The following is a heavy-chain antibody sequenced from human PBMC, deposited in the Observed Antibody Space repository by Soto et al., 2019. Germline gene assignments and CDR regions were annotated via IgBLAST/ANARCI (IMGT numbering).Heavy chain of an antibody. CDR1: GGTFSSYA. V-gene: IGHV1-69*01. CDR3: AESTSSMVRGVIPHFDY. CDR2: IIPIFGTA. Sequence: QVQLVQSGAEVKKPGPSVKVSCKFSGGTFSSYAISWVRQAPGQGLEWRGGIIPIFGTANYAQKFQGRVTITADESTRIAYMELSSLRSEDTAVYYCAESTSSMVRGVIPHFDYWGQGTLVTVSS. D-gene: IGHD3-10*01. J-gene: IGHJ4*02.